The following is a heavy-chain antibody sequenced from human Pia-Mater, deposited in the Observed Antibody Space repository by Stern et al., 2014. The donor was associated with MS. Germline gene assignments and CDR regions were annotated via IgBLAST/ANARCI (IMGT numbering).Heavy chain of an antibody. CDR3: ARDGRQKEKEGGEG. Sequence: VQLVESGAEVKKPGSSVKISCKASGGTFNVYAINWLRQAPGQGLDWMGAIIPIIGTANYAQKFQGRVTITADESTRTSSMQLSSLRSDDTAVYYCARDGRQKEKEGGEGGGKG. J-gene: IGHJ6*03. D-gene: IGHD3-16*01. CDR2: IIPIIGTA. CDR1: GGTFNVYA. V-gene: IGHV1-69*01.